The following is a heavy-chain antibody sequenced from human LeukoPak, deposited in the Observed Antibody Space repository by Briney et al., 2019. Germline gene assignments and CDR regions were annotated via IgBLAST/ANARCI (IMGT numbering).Heavy chain of an antibody. V-gene: IGHV3-72*01. CDR3: ARYIAAAGFDY. Sequence: PGGSLRLSCAASGFTFSDHYMDWVRQAPGKGLEWVGRTRNKANSYTTEYAASVKGRFTISRDDSKNSLYLQMNSLKTEDTAVYYCARYIAAAGFDYWGQGTLVTVSS. CDR1: GFTFSDHY. CDR2: TRNKANSYTT. D-gene: IGHD6-13*01. J-gene: IGHJ4*02.